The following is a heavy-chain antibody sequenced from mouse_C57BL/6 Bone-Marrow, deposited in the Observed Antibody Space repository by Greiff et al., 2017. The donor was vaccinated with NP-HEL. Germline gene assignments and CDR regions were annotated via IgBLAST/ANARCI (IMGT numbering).Heavy chain of an antibody. CDR1: GYTFTDYE. V-gene: IGHV1-15*01. D-gene: IGHD1-1*01. CDR3: TGGVVVYWYFDV. Sequence: VQLQQSGAELVRPGASVTLSCKASGYTFTDYEMHWVKQTPVHGLEWIGAIDPETGGTAYNQKFKGKAILTADKSSSTAYMELRSLTSEDSAVYYCTGGVVVYWYFDVWGTGTTVTVSS. CDR2: IDPETGGT. J-gene: IGHJ1*03.